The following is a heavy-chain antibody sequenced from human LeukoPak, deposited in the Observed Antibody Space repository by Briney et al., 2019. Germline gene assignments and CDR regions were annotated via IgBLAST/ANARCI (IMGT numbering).Heavy chain of an antibody. Sequence: SETLSLTCSVSDGSFSNYAWNWIRQPPRRGQEWIGYIYYSGSTIYNPSLRSRITISVDTSKNQFSLKLTSVTAADTAVYYCARLKARDAFDIWGQGTMVTVSS. J-gene: IGHJ3*02. V-gene: IGHV4-59*08. CDR2: IYYSGST. CDR1: DGSFSNYA. CDR3: ARLKARDAFDI.